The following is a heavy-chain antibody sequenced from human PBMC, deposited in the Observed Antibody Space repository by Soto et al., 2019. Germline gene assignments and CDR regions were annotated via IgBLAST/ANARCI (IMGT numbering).Heavy chain of an antibody. D-gene: IGHD2-15*01. Sequence: ASVKVSCKASGYTFTSYGISWVRQAPGQGLEWMGWISAYNGNTNYAQKLQGRVTMTTDTSTSTAYMELRSLRSDDTAVYYCARDGRLGSIVVVVAANDAFDIWGQGTMVTVSS. CDR3: ARDGRLGSIVVVVAANDAFDI. V-gene: IGHV1-18*01. J-gene: IGHJ3*02. CDR1: GYTFTSYG. CDR2: ISAYNGNT.